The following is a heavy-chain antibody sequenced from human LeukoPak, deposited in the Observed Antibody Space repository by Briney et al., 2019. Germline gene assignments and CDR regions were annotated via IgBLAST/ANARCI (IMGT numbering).Heavy chain of an antibody. D-gene: IGHD3-22*01. Sequence: PGGSLRLSCAASGFTFSSYTIHWVRQAPGKGLEWVAVISSDGTNKYYADSVKGRFTISRDNSKNTLYLQMNSPRAEDTAVYYCARGTSGYPFDYWGQGTLVTVSS. V-gene: IGHV3-30*14. CDR2: ISSDGTNK. J-gene: IGHJ4*02. CDR3: ARGTSGYPFDY. CDR1: GFTFSSYT.